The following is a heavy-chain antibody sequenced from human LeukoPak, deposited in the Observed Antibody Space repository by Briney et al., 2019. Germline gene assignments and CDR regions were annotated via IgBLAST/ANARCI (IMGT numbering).Heavy chain of an antibody. CDR3: ARLAGYSSSWSPIDY. J-gene: IGHJ4*02. CDR2: IYPADSDT. CDR1: GYSFTSYW. Sequence: GESLKISCKGSGYSFTSYWIGWVCQMPGKGLEWMGIIYPADSDTRYSPSFQGQVTISADKSISTAYLQWSSLKASATAMYYCARLAGYSSSWSPIDYWGQGTLVTVSS. V-gene: IGHV5-51*01. D-gene: IGHD6-13*01.